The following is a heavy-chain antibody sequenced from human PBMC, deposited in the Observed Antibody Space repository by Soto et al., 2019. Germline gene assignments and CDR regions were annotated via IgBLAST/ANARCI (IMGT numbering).Heavy chain of an antibody. Sequence: QVQLVQSGAEVKKPGSSVKVSCKCSGGTFSSHSINWVRQAPGQGLEWMGGIIPIFGPANFAKKFQGRVTITADESTTTAYMELSTLTSEDTAVYYCATGSFTSTGGRIGYHYNATDVW. J-gene: IGHJ6*01. CDR3: ATGSFTSTGGRIGYHYNATDV. CDR2: IIPIFGPA. V-gene: IGHV1-69*01. CDR1: GGTFSSHS. D-gene: IGHD1-1*01.